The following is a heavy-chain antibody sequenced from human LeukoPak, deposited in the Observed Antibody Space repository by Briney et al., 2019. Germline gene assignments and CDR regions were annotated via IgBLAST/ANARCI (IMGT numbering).Heavy chain of an antibody. J-gene: IGHJ6*03. CDR1: GGSFSGYY. V-gene: IGHV4-34*01. CDR3: ARLGSPYYYYYYMDV. CDR2: INHSGST. D-gene: IGHD7-27*01. Sequence: SETLSLTCAVYGGSFSGYYWSWIRQPPGKGLEWIGEINHSGSTNYNPSLKSRVTISVDTSKNQFSLKLSSVTAADTAVHYCARLGSPYYYYYYMDVWGKGTTVTISS.